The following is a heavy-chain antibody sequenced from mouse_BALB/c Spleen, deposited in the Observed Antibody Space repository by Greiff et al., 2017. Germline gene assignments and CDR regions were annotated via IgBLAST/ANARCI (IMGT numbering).Heavy chain of an antibody. V-gene: IGHV1-7*01. J-gene: IGHJ3*01. CDR2: INPSTGYT. Sequence: VKLVESGAELAKPGASVKMSCKASGYTFTSYWMHWVKQRPGQGLEWIGYINPSTGYTEYNQKFKDKATLTADKSSSTAYMQLSSLTSEDSAVYYCAREGLLPSFAYWGQGTLVTVSA. D-gene: IGHD1-1*01. CDR3: AREGLLPSFAY. CDR1: GYTFTSYW.